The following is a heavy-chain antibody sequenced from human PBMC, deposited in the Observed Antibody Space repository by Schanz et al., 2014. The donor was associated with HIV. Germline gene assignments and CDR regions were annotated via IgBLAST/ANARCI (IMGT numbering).Heavy chain of an antibody. CDR1: GYTFTSYS. J-gene: IGHJ4*02. D-gene: IGHD2-15*01. Sequence: QVQLVQSGAEMKKPGASVKVSCKASGYTFTSYSISWVRQAPGQGLEWMGWISPYNGNTNYAQNLQDRVTMTTDTSTSTAYMELRSLTSDDTAVYYCARAYCSGGSCHDYWGQGTLVTVTS. CDR3: ARAYCSGGSCHDY. CDR2: ISPYNGNT. V-gene: IGHV1-18*01.